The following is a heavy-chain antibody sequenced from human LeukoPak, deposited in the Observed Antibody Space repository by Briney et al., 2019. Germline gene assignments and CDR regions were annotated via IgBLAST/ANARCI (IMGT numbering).Heavy chain of an antibody. CDR3: ARDDYSTRFDP. CDR2: IYYSGST. V-gene: IGHV4-59*12. J-gene: IGHJ5*02. CDR1: GGSISNYY. D-gene: IGHD3-16*01. Sequence: SETLSLTCAVSGGSISNYYWSWIRQPPGKGLEWIGYIYYSGSTNYNPSLKSRVTISVDTSKNQFSLKLSSVTAADTAVYYCARDDYSTRFDPWGQGTLVTVSS.